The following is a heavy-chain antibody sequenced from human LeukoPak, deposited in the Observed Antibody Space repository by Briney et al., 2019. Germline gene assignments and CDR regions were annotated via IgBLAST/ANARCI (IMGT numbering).Heavy chain of an antibody. V-gene: IGHV3-9*01. Sequence: PGGSLRLSCAASGFTFSSYAMSWVRQAPGKGLEWVSGISWNSGSIGYADSVKGRFTISRDNAKNSLYPQMNSLRAEDTALYYCAKDVTNYYDSSGYFIDYWGQGTLVTVSS. D-gene: IGHD3-22*01. J-gene: IGHJ4*02. CDR2: ISWNSGSI. CDR3: AKDVTNYYDSSGYFIDY. CDR1: GFTFSSYA.